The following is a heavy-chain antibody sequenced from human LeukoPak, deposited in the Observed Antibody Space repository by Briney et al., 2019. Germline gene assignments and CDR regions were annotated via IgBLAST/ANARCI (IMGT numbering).Heavy chain of an antibody. CDR1: GFTFSSYA. CDR2: ISCDGSNK. J-gene: IGHJ4*02. CDR3: ARGTPDIVVVPAADY. D-gene: IGHD2-2*01. Sequence: GGSLRLSCAASGFTFSSYAMHWVRQAPGKGLEWVAVISCDGSNKYYADSVKDRFTISRDNSKNTLYLQMNSLRAEDTAVYYCARGTPDIVVVPAADYWGQGTLVTVSS. V-gene: IGHV3-30-3*01.